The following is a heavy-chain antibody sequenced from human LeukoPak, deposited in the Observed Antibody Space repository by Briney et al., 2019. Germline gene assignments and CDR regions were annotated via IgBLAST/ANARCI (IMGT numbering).Heavy chain of an antibody. V-gene: IGHV3-23*01. Sequence: GGSLRLSCAASGFTFSSYVMIWVRQAPGKGLEWVSAISGSGGSTYYADSVKGRFTISRDNSKNTLYLQMNSLRAEDTAVYYCAKVLGAIGPPGYWGQGTLVTVSS. CDR1: GFTFSSYV. CDR2: ISGSGGST. D-gene: IGHD1-26*01. J-gene: IGHJ4*02. CDR3: AKVLGAIGPPGY.